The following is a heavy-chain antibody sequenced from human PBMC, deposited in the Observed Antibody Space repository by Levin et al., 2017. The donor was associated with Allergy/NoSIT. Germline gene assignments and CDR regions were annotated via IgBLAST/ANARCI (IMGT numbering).Heavy chain of an antibody. J-gene: IGHJ4*02. CDR3: ARGKPYSSSWYDY. Sequence: ESLKISCAVYGGSFSGYYWSWIRQPPGKGLEWIGEINHSGSTNYNPSLKSRVTISVDTSKNQFSLKLSSVTAADTAVYYCARGKPYSSSWYDYWGQGTLVTVSS. D-gene: IGHD6-13*01. V-gene: IGHV4-34*01. CDR2: INHSGST. CDR1: GGSFSGYY.